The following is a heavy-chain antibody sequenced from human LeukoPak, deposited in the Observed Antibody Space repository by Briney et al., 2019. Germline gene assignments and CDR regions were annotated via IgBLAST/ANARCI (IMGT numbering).Heavy chain of an antibody. Sequence: TSETLSLTCTVSGGSISSYYWSWIRQPPAKGLEWIGYIYYSGSTNYNPSLKSRVTISVDTSKNQFSLKLSSVTAADTAVYYCARAGERVGASPRGFDYWGQGTLVTVSS. D-gene: IGHD1-26*01. CDR3: ARAGERVGASPRGFDY. CDR1: GGSISSYY. V-gene: IGHV4-59*01. CDR2: IYYSGST. J-gene: IGHJ4*02.